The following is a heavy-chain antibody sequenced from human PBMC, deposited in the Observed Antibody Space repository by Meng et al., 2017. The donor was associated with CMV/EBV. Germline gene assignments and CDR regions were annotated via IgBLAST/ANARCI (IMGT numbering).Heavy chain of an antibody. CDR2: ISSSSSTI. Sequence: ETLSLTCAASGFVFSRYSMNWVRQAPGKGLEWVSYISSSSSTIYYADSVKGRFTISRDNAKNSLYLQMNSLRAEDTAVYYCARVTMGIRLGDTSGLDYWGQGTLVTVSS. J-gene: IGHJ4*02. D-gene: IGHD3-16*01. V-gene: IGHV3-48*04. CDR3: ARVTMGIRLGDTSGLDY. CDR1: GFVFSRYS.